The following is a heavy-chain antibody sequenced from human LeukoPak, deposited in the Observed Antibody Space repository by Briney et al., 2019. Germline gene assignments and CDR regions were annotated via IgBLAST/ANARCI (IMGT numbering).Heavy chain of an antibody. CDR3: ASGLRYFDLYY. CDR1: GGSISSGSYD. V-gene: IGHV4-61*02. Sequence: SETLSLTCTVSGGSISSGSYDWSWIRQPAGKGLEWIGRIYTSGSTNYNPSLKSRVTISVDTSKNQFSLKLSSVTAADTAVYYCASGLRYFDLYYWGQGTLVTVSS. J-gene: IGHJ4*02. D-gene: IGHD3-9*01. CDR2: IYTSGST.